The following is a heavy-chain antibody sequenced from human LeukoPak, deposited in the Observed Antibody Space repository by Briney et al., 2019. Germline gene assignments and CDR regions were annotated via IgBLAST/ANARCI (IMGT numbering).Heavy chain of an antibody. V-gene: IGHV3-23*01. CDR3: ANEDYYDSSGYSGGHDAFDI. CDR1: GFTFSSYA. J-gene: IGHJ3*02. D-gene: IGHD3-22*01. CDR2: ISGSGGST. Sequence: GGSLRLSCAASGFTFSSYAMSWVRQAPGKGLEWVSAISGSGGSTYYADSVKGRFTISRDNSKNTLFLQMNSLRAEGTAVYYCANEDYYDSSGYSGGHDAFDIWGQRTMVTVSS.